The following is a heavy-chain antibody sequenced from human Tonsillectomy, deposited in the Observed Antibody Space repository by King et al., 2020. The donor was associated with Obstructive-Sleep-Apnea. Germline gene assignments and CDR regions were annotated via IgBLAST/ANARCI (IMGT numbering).Heavy chain of an antibody. V-gene: IGHV4-31*03. D-gene: IGHD3-16*01. Sequence: QVQLQESGPGLVKPSQTLSLTCTVSGGSISSGGYYWSWIRQHPWKGLEWMGYIYYSGRTYYNPSLKSRVTISVDTSKNQFSLKLSSVTAADTAEYYCARDSRLSRDFQHWGQGTLVTVSS. CDR3: ARDSRLSRDFQH. CDR2: IYYSGRT. CDR1: GGSISSGGYY. J-gene: IGHJ1*01.